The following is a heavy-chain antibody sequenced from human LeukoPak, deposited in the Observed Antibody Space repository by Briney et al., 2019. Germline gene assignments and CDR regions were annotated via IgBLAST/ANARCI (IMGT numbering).Heavy chain of an antibody. CDR2: IYYSGGT. V-gene: IGHV4-59*01. CDR1: GGSISSYY. D-gene: IGHD4-17*01. J-gene: IGHJ6*02. CDR3: ARGYGRAYYYYYGMDV. Sequence: SETLSLTCTVSGGSISSYYWSWIRQPPGKGLEWIGYIYYSGGTNYNPSLKSRVTISVDTSKNQFSLKLSSVTAADTAVYYCARGYGRAYYYYYGMDVWGQGTTVTVSS.